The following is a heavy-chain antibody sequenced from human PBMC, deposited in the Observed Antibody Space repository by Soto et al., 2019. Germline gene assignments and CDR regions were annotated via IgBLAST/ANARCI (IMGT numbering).Heavy chain of an antibody. CDR1: GFTFRSYG. V-gene: IGHV3-33*08. D-gene: IGHD6-19*01. Sequence: GGSLRLSCAASGFTFRSYGRHWVRQAPGKGLEWVAVIWYDGSNKYYADSVKGRFTISRDNSKNTLYLQMNSLRAEDTAVYYCASLQWLAINSYYYGMDVWGQGTTVTVSS. CDR2: IWYDGSNK. J-gene: IGHJ6*02. CDR3: ASLQWLAINSYYYGMDV.